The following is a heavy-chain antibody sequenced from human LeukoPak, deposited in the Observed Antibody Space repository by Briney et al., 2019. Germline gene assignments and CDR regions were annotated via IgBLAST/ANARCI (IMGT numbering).Heavy chain of an antibody. Sequence: KPSETLSLTCTVSGGSISSYYWTWIRQPPGKGLEWIGDIYITGSTNYNPYLKRRVTMSVDTSKNQFSLRLSSVTAADTAVYYCARGRFELPFWGQGTLVTVSS. V-gene: IGHV4-59*13. CDR2: IYITGST. J-gene: IGHJ4*02. D-gene: IGHD2-15*01. CDR1: GGSISSYY. CDR3: ARGRFELPF.